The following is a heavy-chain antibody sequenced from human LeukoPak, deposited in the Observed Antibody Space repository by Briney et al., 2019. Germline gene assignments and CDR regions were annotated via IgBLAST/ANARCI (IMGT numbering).Heavy chain of an antibody. CDR3: ASCSSTSCYVFDY. Sequence: ASVKVSCKASRYTFTGYYMHWVRQAPGQGLEWMGWINANSGGTNYAQKFQGRVTMTRDTSISTAYMELSRLRSDDTAVYYCASCSSTSCYVFDYWGQGTLVTVSS. J-gene: IGHJ4*02. V-gene: IGHV1-2*02. D-gene: IGHD2-2*01. CDR2: INANSGGT. CDR1: RYTFTGYY.